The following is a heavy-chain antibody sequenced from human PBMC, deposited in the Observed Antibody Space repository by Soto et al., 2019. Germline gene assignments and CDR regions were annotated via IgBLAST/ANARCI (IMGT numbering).Heavy chain of an antibody. CDR3: ARGLRVYSSSGVSGY. Sequence: GASVKVSCKASGYTFTGYYMHWVRQAPGQGLEWMGWINPNSGGTNYAQKFQGWVTMTRDTSISTAYMELSRLRSDDTAVYYCARGLRVYSSSGVSGYWGQGTLVTVSS. D-gene: IGHD6-6*01. CDR1: GYTFTGYY. CDR2: INPNSGGT. V-gene: IGHV1-2*04. J-gene: IGHJ4*02.